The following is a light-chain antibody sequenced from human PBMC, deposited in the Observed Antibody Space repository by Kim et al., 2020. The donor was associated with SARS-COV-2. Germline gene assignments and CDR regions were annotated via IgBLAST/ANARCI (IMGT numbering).Light chain of an antibody. J-gene: IGLJ3*02. V-gene: IGLV4-69*01. Sequence: SVTLTCTLSSGYSDYAIAWHQQQPNKGPRSLMRINRDGSHDRWDEIPDRFSGSMSGAERYLIISSLQSDDEATYYCQTWGPGIRVFGGGTQLTVL. CDR2: INRDGSH. CDR3: QTWGPGIRV. CDR1: SGYSDYA.